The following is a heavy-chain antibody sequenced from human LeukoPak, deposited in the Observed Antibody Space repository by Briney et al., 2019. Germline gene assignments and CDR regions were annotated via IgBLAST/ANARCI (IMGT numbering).Heavy chain of an antibody. V-gene: IGHV4-39*07. CDR3: ARGYCSGGSCYSYYYYNYMDV. CDR2: IHYSGST. D-gene: IGHD2-15*01. CDR1: GGSISSSSYY. Sequence: SETLSLTCTVSGGSISSSSYYWGWIRQPPGKGLEWIGSIHYSGSTNYNPSLKSRVTMSVDTSKNQFSLKLSSVTAADTAVYYCARGYCSGGSCYSYYYYNYMDVWGKGTTVTVSS. J-gene: IGHJ6*03.